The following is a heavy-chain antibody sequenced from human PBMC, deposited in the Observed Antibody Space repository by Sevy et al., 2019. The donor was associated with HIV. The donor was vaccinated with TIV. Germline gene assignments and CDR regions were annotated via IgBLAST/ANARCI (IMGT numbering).Heavy chain of an antibody. J-gene: IGHJ4*02. CDR1: GLSFSNSW. V-gene: IGHV3-7*01. CDR3: ARGGRNFDY. CDR2: IKQDGSEK. Sequence: GGSLRLSCAVSGLSFSNSWMTWVRQAPGKGLEGVANIKQDGSEKKYGDSVKGRFTISRDNAENSLFLQMNSLRAEDTAVYYCARGGRNFDYWGQGTLVTVSS.